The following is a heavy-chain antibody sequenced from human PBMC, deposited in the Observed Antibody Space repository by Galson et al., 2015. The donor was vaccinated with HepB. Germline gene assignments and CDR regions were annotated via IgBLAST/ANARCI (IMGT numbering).Heavy chain of an antibody. D-gene: IGHD6-19*01. Sequence: SLRLSCAASGFTFDDYAMHWVRQAPGKGLEWVSGISWNSGSIGYADSVKGRFTISRDNSKNTLYLQMNSLRAEDTAVYYCAKDGHSSGWYFFDYWGQGTLVTVSS. V-gene: IGHV3-9*01. CDR3: AKDGHSSGWYFFDY. CDR1: GFTFDDYA. J-gene: IGHJ4*02. CDR2: ISWNSGSI.